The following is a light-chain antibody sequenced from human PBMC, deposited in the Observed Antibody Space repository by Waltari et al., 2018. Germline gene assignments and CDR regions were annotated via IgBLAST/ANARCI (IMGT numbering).Light chain of an antibody. CDR3: QAWDSSTVV. J-gene: IGLJ3*02. V-gene: IGLV3-1*01. Sequence: SYELTQPPSVSVSPGQTASIPCSGDKLGDKHVCGHQQRPGQSPVLVLYQGTKRPSGNPERFSVSNSGNTATLTISGTQAMDEADYYGQAWDSSTVVFGGGTKLTVL. CDR1: KLGDKH. CDR2: QGT.